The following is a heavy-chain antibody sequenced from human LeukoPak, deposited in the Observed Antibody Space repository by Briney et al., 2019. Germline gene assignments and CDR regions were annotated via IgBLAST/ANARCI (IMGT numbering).Heavy chain of an antibody. D-gene: IGHD3-3*01. Sequence: PSETLSLTCTVSGGSISSGGYYWSWIRQPPGKGLEWIGYIYYSGSTNYNPSLKSRVTISVDTSKNQFSLKLSSVTAADTAVYYCARAPATYYDFWSGHFGYYYYGMDVWGQGTTVTVSS. J-gene: IGHJ6*02. CDR1: GGSISSGGYY. CDR2: IYYSGST. V-gene: IGHV4-61*08. CDR3: ARAPATYYDFWSGHFGYYYYGMDV.